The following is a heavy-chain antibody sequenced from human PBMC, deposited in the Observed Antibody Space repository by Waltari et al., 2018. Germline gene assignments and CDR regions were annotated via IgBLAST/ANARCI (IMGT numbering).Heavy chain of an antibody. CDR2: IMTDGSEE. D-gene: IGHD3-22*01. CDR1: VFTLGRYW. Sequence: EVQLVESGGGLVQPGGSLSLSCAASVFTLGRYWMSWVRQAPGKGPEWVANIMTDGSEEYYVDSVRGRFTISRDNAKNSLYLQMNSLRPEDTAVYYCARDQWFAFDIWGHGTMVTVSS. V-gene: IGHV3-7*01. J-gene: IGHJ3*02. CDR3: ARDQWFAFDI.